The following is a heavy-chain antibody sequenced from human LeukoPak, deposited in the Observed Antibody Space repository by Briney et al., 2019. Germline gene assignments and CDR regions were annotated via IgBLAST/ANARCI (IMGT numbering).Heavy chain of an antibody. J-gene: IGHJ4*02. CDR1: GFTFSDYD. CDR3: GRAFPPLRTSSAGDL. D-gene: IGHD3-16*01. V-gene: IGHV3-21*01. Sequence: GGPLRLSCSASGFTFSDYDMNWVRQAPGKGLEWVSSISYLSSHVYYGDSVKGRFSISRDNAKNSLYLQMNSLGAEDTAIYYCGRAFPPLRTSSAGDLWGQGILVSVSS. CDR2: ISYLSSHV.